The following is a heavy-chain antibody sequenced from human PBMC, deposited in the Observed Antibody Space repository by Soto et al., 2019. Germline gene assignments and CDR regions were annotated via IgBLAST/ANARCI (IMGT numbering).Heavy chain of an antibody. CDR3: ARAGVTHGFDF. CDR2: INQDGSAQ. V-gene: IGHV3-7*01. Sequence: PXGSLRLSCSVAGFTFSIYWMGWGRQAPGKGLEWVATINQDGSAQYYVDSVKGRFTISRDNAKNSLYLQMNSLRGEDTAVYYCARAGVTHGFDFWGQGTMVTVSS. J-gene: IGHJ3*01. CDR1: GFTFSIYW. D-gene: IGHD4-4*01.